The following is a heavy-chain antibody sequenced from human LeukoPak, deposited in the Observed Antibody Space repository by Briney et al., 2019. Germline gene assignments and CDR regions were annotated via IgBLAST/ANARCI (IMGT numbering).Heavy chain of an antibody. CDR2: INHSGST. Sequence: SETLSLTCAVYGGSFSGYYWSWIRQPPGKGLEWIGEINHSGSTNYNPSLKSRVSISVVTSKNHFSLKLSSVTAADTAVYYCARISVGSGWYDFDYWGQGTLVTVSS. V-gene: IGHV4-34*01. D-gene: IGHD6-19*01. J-gene: IGHJ4*02. CDR3: ARISVGSGWYDFDY. CDR1: GGSFSGYY.